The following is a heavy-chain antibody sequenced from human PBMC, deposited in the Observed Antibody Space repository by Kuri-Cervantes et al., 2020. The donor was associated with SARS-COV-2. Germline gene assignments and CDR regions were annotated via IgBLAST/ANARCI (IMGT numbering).Heavy chain of an antibody. CDR2: IRSKANSYAT. D-gene: IGHD2-15*01. J-gene: IGHJ4*02. V-gene: IGHV3-73*01. Sequence: GESLKISCAASGFTFSGSAMRWVRQASGKGLEWVGRIRSKANSYATAYAASVKGRFTISRDDSKNTAYLQMNSLKTEDTAVYYCTATLGYWGQGTLVTVSS. CDR1: GFTFSGSA. CDR3: TATLGY.